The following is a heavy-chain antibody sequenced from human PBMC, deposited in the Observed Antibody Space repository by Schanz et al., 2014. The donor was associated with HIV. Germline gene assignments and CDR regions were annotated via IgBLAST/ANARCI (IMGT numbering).Heavy chain of an antibody. CDR3: AREPSFSGLDV. CDR2: FNPNSGGR. Sequence: QVQLVQSGGEVKKPGGSVMLSCKASGYTFSNYGVSWVRQAPGQGLEWMGWFNPNSGGRIYPQKFEGRVTMTRDTSISTAYMELSSLRYDDTAVYYCAREPSFSGLDVWGQGTTVIVSS. J-gene: IGHJ6*02. D-gene: IGHD6-6*01. CDR1: GYTFSNYG. V-gene: IGHV1-2*02.